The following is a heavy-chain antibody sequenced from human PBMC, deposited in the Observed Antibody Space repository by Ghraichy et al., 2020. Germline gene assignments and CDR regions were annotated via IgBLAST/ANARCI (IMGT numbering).Heavy chain of an antibody. Sequence: GGSLRLSCAASGFTVINNFMTWVRQAPGKGLEWVALIYSGGTTSYADSVKGRFTLSRDSSKNTVYLQMNSLRVDDTAMYYCVRGGSSSEAGSWGQGTLVTVSS. D-gene: IGHD6-25*01. V-gene: IGHV3-66*01. CDR2: IYSGGTT. J-gene: IGHJ5*02. CDR3: VRGGSSSEAGS. CDR1: GFTVINNF.